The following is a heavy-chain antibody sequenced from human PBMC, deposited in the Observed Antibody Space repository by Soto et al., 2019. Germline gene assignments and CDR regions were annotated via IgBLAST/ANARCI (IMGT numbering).Heavy chain of an antibody. J-gene: IGHJ6*02. CDR1: GFTFSSYW. CDR2: INNDGSST. V-gene: IGHV3-74*01. CDR3: AKVPHYYYCMDV. Sequence: GGSLRLSCAASGFTFSSYWMHWVRQAPGKGLVWVSRINNDGSSTSYADSVKGRFTISRDNVKNTLYLQMNSLRAEDTAVYYCAKVPHYYYCMDVWGQGTTVTVSS.